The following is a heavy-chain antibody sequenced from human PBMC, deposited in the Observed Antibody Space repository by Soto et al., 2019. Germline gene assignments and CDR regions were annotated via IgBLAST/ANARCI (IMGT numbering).Heavy chain of an antibody. CDR1: GGSISSSSYY. CDR3: VRLLWTGYYL. V-gene: IGHV4-39*01. D-gene: IGHD3-9*01. Sequence: SETLSLTCTVSGGSISSSSYYWGWIRQPPGKGLEWIGNIYSSGTTYYNPSLKSRVTISVDTSRNQFSLKLSSVTAADTAVYYCVRLLWTGYYLWGQGTLVTVSS. J-gene: IGHJ4*02. CDR2: IYSSGTT.